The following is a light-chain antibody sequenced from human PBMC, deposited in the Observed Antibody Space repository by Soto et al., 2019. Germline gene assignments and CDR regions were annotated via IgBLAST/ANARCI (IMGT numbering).Light chain of an antibody. CDR1: QSISIW. J-gene: IGKJ2*01. CDR2: RAS. CDR3: QQYNNWYT. Sequence: DIQMTQSPSTLSASVGDRVTITCRASQSISIWVAWYQHKPGKAPKLLIYRASSLQSGVPSRFSGSGAGTEFTLTISSLQPDDFATYYCQQYNNWYTFGQGTKLEIK. V-gene: IGKV1-5*03.